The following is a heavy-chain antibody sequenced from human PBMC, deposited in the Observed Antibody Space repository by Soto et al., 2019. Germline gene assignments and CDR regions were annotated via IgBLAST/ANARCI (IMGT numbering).Heavy chain of an antibody. CDR1: GYTFTGYY. V-gene: IGHV1-2*02. CDR3: AREKDCSGGSCSLDY. J-gene: IGHJ4*02. CDR2: INPNSGDT. D-gene: IGHD2-15*01. Sequence: GASVKVSCKASGYTFTGYYMHWVRQAPGQGLEWMGWINPNSGDTHYGQKFQGGVTMTRGMSTSTAYMELSRLRSDDTAVYYCAREKDCSGGSCSLDYWGQGTLVTVSS.